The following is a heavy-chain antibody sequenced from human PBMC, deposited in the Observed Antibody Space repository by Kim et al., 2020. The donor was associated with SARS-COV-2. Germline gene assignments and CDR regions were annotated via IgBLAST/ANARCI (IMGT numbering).Heavy chain of an antibody. D-gene: IGHD3-22*01. Sequence: SETLSLTCTVSGAPISSYYWSWIRQPPGKGLEWIGYIYYSGSTNYNPSFNSRVTISVDTSKNQFSLKLSSVTAADTAAYYCARRGGYDSSGYYYGTWYF. CDR1: GAPISSYY. J-gene: IGHJ2*01. V-gene: IGHV4-59*08. CDR3: ARRGGYDSSGYYYGTWYF. CDR2: IYYSGST.